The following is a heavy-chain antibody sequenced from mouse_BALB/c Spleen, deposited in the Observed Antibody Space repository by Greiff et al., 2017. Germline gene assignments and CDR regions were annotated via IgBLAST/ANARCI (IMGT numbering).Heavy chain of an antibody. V-gene: IGHV14-1*02. D-gene: IGHD2-14*01. CDR1: GFNIKDYY. CDR2: IDPENGNT. CDR3: ARSGRYDYFDY. Sequence: EVQLQQSGAELVRPGALVKLSCKASGFNIKDYYMHWVKQRPEQGLEWIGWIDPENGNTIYDPKFQGKASITADTSSNTAYLQLSSLTSEDTAVYYCARSGRYDYFDYWGQGTTLTVSS. J-gene: IGHJ2*01.